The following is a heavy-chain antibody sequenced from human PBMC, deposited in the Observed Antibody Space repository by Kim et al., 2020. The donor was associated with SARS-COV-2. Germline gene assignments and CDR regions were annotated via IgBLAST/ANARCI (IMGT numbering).Heavy chain of an antibody. CDR1: GFTFSSYG. CDR2: ISYDGSNK. J-gene: IGHJ4*02. CDR3: AKDRFVGSSHFDY. V-gene: IGHV3-30*18. Sequence: GGSLRLSCAASGFTFSSYGMHWVRQAPGKGLEWVAVISYDGSNKYYADSVKGRFTISRDNSKNTLYLQMNSLRAEDTAVYYCAKDRFVGSSHFDYWGQGTLVTVSS. D-gene: IGHD1-26*01.